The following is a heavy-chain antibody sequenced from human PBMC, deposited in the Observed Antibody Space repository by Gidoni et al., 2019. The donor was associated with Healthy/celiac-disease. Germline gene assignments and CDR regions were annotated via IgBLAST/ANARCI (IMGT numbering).Heavy chain of an antibody. J-gene: IGHJ4*02. CDR2: IIPIVGTA. CDR3: ASSLKARIAVAPGDFDY. D-gene: IGHD6-19*01. CDR1: GGTFSSYA. Sequence: QVQLVQSGAEVKKPGSSVKVSCKASGGTFSSYAISWVRQAPGQGLEWMGGIIPIVGTANYAQKFQGRVTITADESTSTAYMELSSRRSEDTAVYYCASSLKARIAVAPGDFDYWGQGTLVTVSS. V-gene: IGHV1-69*01.